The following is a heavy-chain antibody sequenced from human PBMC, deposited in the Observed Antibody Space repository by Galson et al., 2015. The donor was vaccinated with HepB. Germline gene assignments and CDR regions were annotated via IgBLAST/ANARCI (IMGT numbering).Heavy chain of an antibody. J-gene: IGHJ4*02. Sequence: SLRLSCAASGFTFSSYGMNWVRQAPGKGLEWVAVISYDGSKKYYAESVKGRFTISRDNSKSTLYLQMDNLRTEDTAVYYCAKDREVRGVIEIEHWDQGALVTVSS. CDR2: ISYDGSKK. CDR3: AKDREVRGVIEIEH. D-gene: IGHD3-10*01. CDR1: GFTFSSYG. V-gene: IGHV3-30*18.